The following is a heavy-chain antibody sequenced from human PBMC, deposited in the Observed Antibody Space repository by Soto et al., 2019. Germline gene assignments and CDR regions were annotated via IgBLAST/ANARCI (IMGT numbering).Heavy chain of an antibody. CDR1: GFTFSSYA. CDR3: AKEKAYSSGWDGMDV. V-gene: IGHV3-23*01. CDR2: ISGSGIST. J-gene: IGHJ6*02. D-gene: IGHD6-19*01. Sequence: EVQLLESGGGLVQPGGSLRLSCAASGFTFSSYAMSWVRQAPGKGLEWVSAISGSGISTYYADSVKGRFTISRDNSKNALYLQMNSLRAEDTAVYYCAKEKAYSSGWDGMDVWGQGTAVTVSS.